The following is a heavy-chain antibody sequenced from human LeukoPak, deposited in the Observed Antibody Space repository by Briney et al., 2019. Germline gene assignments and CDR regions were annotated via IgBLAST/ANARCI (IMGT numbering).Heavy chain of an antibody. Sequence: GGSLRLSCAASGFTFSGSAMHWVRQASGKGLEWVGRIRSKANSYATAYAASVKGMFTISRDDSKNTAYLQMNSLKTEDTAVYYCTRHVIAAAGNFDYWGQGTLSPSPQ. D-gene: IGHD6-13*01. J-gene: IGHJ4*02. V-gene: IGHV3-73*01. CDR2: IRSKANSYAT. CDR3: TRHVIAAAGNFDY. CDR1: GFTFSGSA.